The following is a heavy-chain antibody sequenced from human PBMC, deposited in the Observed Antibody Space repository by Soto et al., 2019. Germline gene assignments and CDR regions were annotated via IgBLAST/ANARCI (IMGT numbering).Heavy chain of an antibody. CDR1: GYTFTSYD. Sequence: ASVKVSCKASGYTFTSYDIHWVRQATGQGLEWMGWMNPNSGNSDYAQKFQGRVTMTRDTSISTAYMELSSLKPEDTAVYYCARSGVAAPSPLWGQGTLVTVSS. J-gene: IGHJ4*02. D-gene: IGHD6-13*01. V-gene: IGHV1-8*01. CDR2: MNPNSGNS. CDR3: ARSGVAAPSPL.